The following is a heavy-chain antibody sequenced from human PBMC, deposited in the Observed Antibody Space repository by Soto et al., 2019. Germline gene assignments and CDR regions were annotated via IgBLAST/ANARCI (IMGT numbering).Heavy chain of an antibody. Sequence: ASVKVSCKASGGTFSSYAISWVRQAPGQGLEWMGGIIPIFGTANYAQKFQGRVTITADESTSTAYMELSSLRSEDTAVYYCARDDNLKYCSSTSCRPGKYGMDVWGQGTTVTVSS. D-gene: IGHD2-2*01. CDR2: IIPIFGTA. J-gene: IGHJ6*01. CDR1: GGTFSSYA. CDR3: ARDDNLKYCSSTSCRPGKYGMDV. V-gene: IGHV1-69*13.